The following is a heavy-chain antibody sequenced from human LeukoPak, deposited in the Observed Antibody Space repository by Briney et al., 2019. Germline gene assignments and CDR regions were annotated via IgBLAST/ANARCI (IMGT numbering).Heavy chain of an antibody. CDR1: GGSISSSSYY. CDR3: ARLVGDWLPPPRFDY. D-gene: IGHD3/OR15-3a*01. V-gene: IGHV4-39*01. CDR2: IYYSGST. J-gene: IGHJ4*02. Sequence: SETLSLTCTVSGGSISSSSYYWGWIRQPPGKGLEWIGSIYYSGSTYYNPSLKSRVTISVDTSKNQFSLKLSSVTAADTAVYYCARLVGDWLPPPRFDYWGQGTLVTVSS.